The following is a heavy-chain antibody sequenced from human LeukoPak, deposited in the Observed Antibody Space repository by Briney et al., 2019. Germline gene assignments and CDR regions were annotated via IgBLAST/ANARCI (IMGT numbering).Heavy chain of an antibody. CDR1: GFTFSNSW. J-gene: IGHJ6*02. V-gene: IGHV3-74*03. D-gene: IGHD3-3*01. CDR3: ARASPLRLYGMDV. CDR2: ISDDGGST. Sequence: TGGSLRLSCAASGFTFSNSWMHWVRQSPGKGLVWVSRISDDGGSTTYADSVRGRFTISRDNAKNTLSLQMYSLRAEDTAVYYCARASPLRLYGMDVWGQGTTVTVSS.